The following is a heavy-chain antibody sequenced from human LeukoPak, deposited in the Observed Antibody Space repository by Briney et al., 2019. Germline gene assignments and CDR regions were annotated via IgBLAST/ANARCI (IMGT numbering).Heavy chain of an antibody. V-gene: IGHV3-21*01. Sequence: GGSLRLSCAASAFIFSSYSMNWVRQAPGKGREWVSSISSSKSDIYYADSAKGRFPISRDDAKNSLYFQVNSLRSEDTVMSYCARSGPLDIAMLIWRWAADDYWGQGTLVTVSS. D-gene: IGHD5-18*01. J-gene: IGHJ4*02. CDR3: ARSGPLDIAMLIWRWAADDY. CDR1: AFIFSSYS. CDR2: ISSSKSDI.